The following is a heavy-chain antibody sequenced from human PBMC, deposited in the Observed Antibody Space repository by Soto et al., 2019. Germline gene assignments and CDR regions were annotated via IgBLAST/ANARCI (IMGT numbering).Heavy chain of an antibody. CDR3: AREGLYYDFWSGYYSPRGNWFDP. CDR1: GGSISSGDYY. CDR2: IYYSGST. Sequence: SETLSLTXTVSGGSISSGDYYWSWIRQPPGKGLEWIGYIYYSGSTYYNPSLKSRVTISVDTSKNQFSLKLSSVTAADTAVYYCAREGLYYDFWSGYYSPRGNWFDPWGQGTLVTVSS. V-gene: IGHV4-30-4*01. J-gene: IGHJ5*02. D-gene: IGHD3-3*01.